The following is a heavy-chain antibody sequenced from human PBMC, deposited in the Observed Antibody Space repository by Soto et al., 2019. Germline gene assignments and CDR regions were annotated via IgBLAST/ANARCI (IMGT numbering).Heavy chain of an antibody. CDR1: GFTFSETW. J-gene: IGHJ4*02. CDR2: VKRKIDGETT. V-gene: IGHV3-15*01. D-gene: IGHD3-16*01. CDR3: TADLWRSDGPEHDY. Sequence: VGSLRLSCAASGFTFSETWMNWFRQTPLKGLEWVGRVKRKIDGETTQYAAPVKGRFTISRDDSKTTVYLQLDSLKSDDTAVYYCTADLWRSDGPEHDYWGQGALVTVSS.